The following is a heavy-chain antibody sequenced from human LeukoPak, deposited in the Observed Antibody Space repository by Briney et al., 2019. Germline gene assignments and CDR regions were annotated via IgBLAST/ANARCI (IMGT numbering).Heavy chain of an antibody. J-gene: IGHJ6*02. CDR2: LSSSGSTI. V-gene: IGHV3-48*03. CDR1: GFTFSSYE. Sequence: GGSLRLSCAASGFTFSSYEMNWVRQAPGKGLEWVSYLSSSGSTIYYADSVKGRFTISRDSAKNSLYLQMNSLRAEDTAVYYCAGRYYGSGMDVWGQGTTVTVSS. D-gene: IGHD3-10*01. CDR3: AGRYYGSGMDV.